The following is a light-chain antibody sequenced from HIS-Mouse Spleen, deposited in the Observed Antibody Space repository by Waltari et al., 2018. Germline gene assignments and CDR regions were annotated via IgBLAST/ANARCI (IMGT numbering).Light chain of an antibody. V-gene: IGLV3-10*01. J-gene: IGLJ2*01. CDR2: EDS. Sequence: SYDLTQPPSVSVSPGKTASITGSGDALPKKYAYWYQQNSGQAPVLVIYEDSKRPSGIPERFSGSSSGTMATLTISGAQVEDEADYYCYSTDSSGNHRVFGGGTKLTVL. CDR3: YSTDSSGNHRV. CDR1: ALPKKY.